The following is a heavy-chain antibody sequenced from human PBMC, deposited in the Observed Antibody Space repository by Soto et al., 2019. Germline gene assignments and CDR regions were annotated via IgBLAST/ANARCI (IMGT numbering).Heavy chain of an antibody. V-gene: IGHV1-3*01. Sequence: GASVKVSCKASGYTFTSYAMHWVRQAPGQKLEWMGWINAGNGNTKYSQKFQGRVTITRDTSASTAYMELSSLRSEDTAVYYCAREIAPRGLEWLLLPPQDYYYYGMDIWGQGTTVTVSS. CDR2: INAGNGNT. CDR1: GYTFTSYA. J-gene: IGHJ6*02. CDR3: AREIAPRGLEWLLLPPQDYYYYGMDI. D-gene: IGHD3-3*01.